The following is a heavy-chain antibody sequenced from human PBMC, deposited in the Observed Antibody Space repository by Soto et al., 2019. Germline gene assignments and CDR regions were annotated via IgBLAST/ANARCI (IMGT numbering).Heavy chain of an antibody. CDR2: ISSDGSNK. V-gene: IGHV3-30-3*01. D-gene: IGHD6-19*01. CDR1: GFTFSSYA. CDR3: ARSGIAVEDFDY. Sequence: QVQLVESGGGVVQPGRSLRLSCAASGFTFSSYAMHWVRQAPGKGLEWVAVISSDGSNKYYADSVKGRFTISRDNSKNTLYLQMNSLRAEDTAVYYCARSGIAVEDFDYWGQGTLVTVSS. J-gene: IGHJ4*02.